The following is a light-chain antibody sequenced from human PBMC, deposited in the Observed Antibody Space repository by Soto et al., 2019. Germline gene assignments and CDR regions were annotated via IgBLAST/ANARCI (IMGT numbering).Light chain of an antibody. V-gene: IGKV3-11*01. CDR1: QSVSYY. J-gene: IGKJ1*01. Sequence: EIVLTQSPGTLSLSPGERATLSCRASQSVSYYLAWYPQKPGQAPRLLIYGASNRATGIPARFSGGGSGTDFTLTISSLEPEDFAVYYCQQRSDWPWTFGQGTKVDIK. CDR2: GAS. CDR3: QQRSDWPWT.